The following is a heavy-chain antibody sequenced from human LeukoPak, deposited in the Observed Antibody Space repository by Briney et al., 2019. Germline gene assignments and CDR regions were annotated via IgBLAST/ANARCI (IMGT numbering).Heavy chain of an antibody. J-gene: IGHJ4*02. V-gene: IGHV3-7*01. CDR2: IKQDGSEK. Sequence: GGSLRLSSAASGFTFSNYAMSWVRLAPGKGLEWVANIKQDGSEKYYVDSVKGRFTISRDNAKNSLYLQMNSLRAEDTAVYYCARAPQLLDFDYWGQGTLVTVSS. D-gene: IGHD2-2*01. CDR1: GFTFSNYA. CDR3: ARAPQLLDFDY.